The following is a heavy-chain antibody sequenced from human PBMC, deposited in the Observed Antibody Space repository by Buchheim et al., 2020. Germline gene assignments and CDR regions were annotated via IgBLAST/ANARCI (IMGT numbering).Heavy chain of an antibody. Sequence: QVQLVESGGGVVQPGRSLRLSCAASGFTFSSYGMHWVRQAPGKGLEWVAVISYDGSNKYYADSVKGRFTISRDNSKNTLYLQMNSLRAEDTAVYYCAKALLWFGELSVYGMDVWGQGTT. D-gene: IGHD3-10*01. CDR3: AKALLWFGELSVYGMDV. J-gene: IGHJ6*02. CDR1: GFTFSSYG. V-gene: IGHV3-30*18. CDR2: ISYDGSNK.